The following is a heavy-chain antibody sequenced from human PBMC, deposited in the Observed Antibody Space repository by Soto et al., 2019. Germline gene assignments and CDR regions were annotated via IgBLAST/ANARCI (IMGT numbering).Heavy chain of an antibody. CDR2: IWYDGSNK. J-gene: IGHJ4*02. V-gene: IGHV3-33*01. CDR1: GCTLSSYG. CDR3: ARDIAPEAVALSPDY. Sequence: QVQLVESGGGVVQPGRSLRLSCAASGCTLSSYGMHWVRQAPGKGLEWVAVIWYDGSNKYYADSVKGRFTISRDNSKNTLYLQMNSLRAEDTAVYYCARDIAPEAVALSPDYWGQGTLVTVSS. D-gene: IGHD6-19*01.